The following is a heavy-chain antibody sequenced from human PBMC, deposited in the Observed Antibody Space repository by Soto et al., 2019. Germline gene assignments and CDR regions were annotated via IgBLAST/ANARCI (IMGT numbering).Heavy chain of an antibody. CDR3: ARDLSIVGATPFDY. CDR2: TYYRSKWYN. V-gene: IGHV6-1*01. D-gene: IGHD1-26*01. J-gene: IGHJ4*02. Sequence: PSQTLSLTCAISGDSVSSNSAAWNWIRQSPSRGLEWLGRTYYRSKWYNDYAVSVKSRITINPDISKNQFSLQLNSVTPEVSSVYYCARDLSIVGATPFDYWGQGTLVTVSS. CDR1: GDSVSSNSAA.